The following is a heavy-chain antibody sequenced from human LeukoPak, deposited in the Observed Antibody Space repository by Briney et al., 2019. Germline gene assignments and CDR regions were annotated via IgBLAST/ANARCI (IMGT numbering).Heavy chain of an antibody. Sequence: GASVKVSCKASGGTFSSYAISWVRQAPGQGLKWMGGIIPIFGTANYAQKFQGRVTITADESTSTAYMQLSSLRSEDTAVYYCARGWIAETTVVTPYNYWGQGTLVTVSS. CDR1: GGTFSSYA. CDR3: ARGWIAETTVVTPYNY. D-gene: IGHD4-23*01. J-gene: IGHJ4*02. CDR2: IIPIFGTA. V-gene: IGHV1-69*13.